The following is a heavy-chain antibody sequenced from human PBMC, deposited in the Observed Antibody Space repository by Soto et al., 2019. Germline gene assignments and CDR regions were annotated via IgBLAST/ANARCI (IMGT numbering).Heavy chain of an antibody. CDR2: IYWDDDK. Sequence: QITLKESGPTLVKPTQTLTLTCTFSGFSLSTSGVGVGWIRQPPGKALEWLALIYWDDDKRYSPSLKSRLTTPQDPSKNQVVPTTPPMHPVDPAPYYCAPSGDGYPRAWYFDLWGRGTLVTVSS. CDR1: GFSLSTSGVG. D-gene: IGHD5-12*01. J-gene: IGHJ2*01. V-gene: IGHV2-5*02. CDR3: APSGDGYPRAWYFDL.